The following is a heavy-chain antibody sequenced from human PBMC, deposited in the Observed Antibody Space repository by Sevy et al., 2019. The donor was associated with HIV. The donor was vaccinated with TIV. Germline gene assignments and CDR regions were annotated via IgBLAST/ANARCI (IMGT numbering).Heavy chain of an antibody. CDR2: ISSNGDNA. V-gene: IGHV3-30-3*01. D-gene: IGHD3-9*01. J-gene: IGHJ4*02. Sequence: GGSLRLSCADSGFAFRTYAFHWVRQAPGRGLEWVGLISSNGDNAFYANSVRGRFTISRDNSMNTLYLELNNLTPDDTAVYYCARGPEWELTSFLSHWGQGTLVTVSS. CDR3: ARGPEWELTSFLSH. CDR1: GFAFRTYA.